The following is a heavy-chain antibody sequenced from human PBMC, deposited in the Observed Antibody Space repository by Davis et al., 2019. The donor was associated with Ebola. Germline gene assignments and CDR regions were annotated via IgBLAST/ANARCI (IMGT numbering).Heavy chain of an antibody. V-gene: IGHV3-15*07. Sequence: PGGSLRLSCAASGFAFSNAWMNWVRQAPGKGLEWVGRIKRKADGGTTDHAAPVKGRFTISREDSKSTLYLQMNSLKTEDTAVYYCTTVGRYIYGQRDYWGQGALVTVSS. CDR2: IKRKADGGTT. D-gene: IGHD5-18*01. CDR1: GFAFSNAW. CDR3: TTVGRYIYGQRDY. J-gene: IGHJ4*02.